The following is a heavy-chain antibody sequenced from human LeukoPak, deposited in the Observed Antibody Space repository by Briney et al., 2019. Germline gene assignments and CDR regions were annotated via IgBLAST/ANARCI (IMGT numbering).Heavy chain of an antibody. V-gene: IGHV4-39*01. CDR2: IYYSGST. D-gene: IGHD2-8*02. CDR3: ARPGPPTDY. CDR1: GGSISSYY. Sequence: TSETLSLTCTVSGGSISSYYWSWIRQPPGKGLEWIGSIYYSGSTYYNPSLKSRVTISVDTSKNQFSLKLSSVTAADTAVYYCARPGPPTDYWGQGTLVTVSS. J-gene: IGHJ4*02.